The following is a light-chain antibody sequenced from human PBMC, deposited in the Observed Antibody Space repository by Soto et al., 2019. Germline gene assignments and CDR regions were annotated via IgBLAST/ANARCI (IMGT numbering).Light chain of an antibody. J-gene: IGKJ1*01. CDR2: GAS. V-gene: IGKV3-20*01. CDR1: QSVSISY. CDR3: QQYDNWPPWT. Sequence: EILLTQSPGTLSFSPWEIATLSCSAIQSVSISYLAWYQQRPGQAPRLLIYGASSRATGIPDRFSGSGSGTDFTLTISSLQSEDFGVYYCQQYDNWPPWTFGQGTKVDIK.